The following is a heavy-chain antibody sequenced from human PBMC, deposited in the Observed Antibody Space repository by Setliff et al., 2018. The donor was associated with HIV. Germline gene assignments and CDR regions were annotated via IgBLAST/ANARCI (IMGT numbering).Heavy chain of an antibody. CDR3: AGDLSPYYHDSSPYYPPGY. Sequence: GGSLRLSCAASGFTFSDHYMSWIRQAPGKGLEWVSSISGTATTIYSADSVKGRFTISRDNAKNSLFLQMNSLRAEDTAVYYCAGDLSPYYHDSSPYYPPGYWGQGTLVTVSS. CDR2: ISGTATTI. J-gene: IGHJ4*02. CDR1: GFTFSDHY. D-gene: IGHD3-22*01. V-gene: IGHV3-11*01.